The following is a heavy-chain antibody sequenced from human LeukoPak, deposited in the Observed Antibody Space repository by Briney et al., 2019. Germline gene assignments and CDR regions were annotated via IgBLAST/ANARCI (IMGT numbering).Heavy chain of an antibody. V-gene: IGHV4-4*07. CDR2: IYTSGST. D-gene: IGHD1-26*01. CDR3: ASPSGSYYSYWFDP. CDR1: GGSISSYY. Sequence: SETLSLTCTVSGGSISSYYWSWIRQPAGKGLEWIGRIYTSGSTNYNPSLKSRVTISVDTSKNQFSLKLSSVTAADTAVYYCASPSGSYYSYWFDPWGQGTLVTVSS. J-gene: IGHJ5*02.